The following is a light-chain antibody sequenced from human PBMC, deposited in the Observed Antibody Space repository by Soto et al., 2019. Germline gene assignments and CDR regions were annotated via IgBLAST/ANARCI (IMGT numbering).Light chain of an antibody. J-gene: IGKJ4*02. CDR1: QSVSTS. V-gene: IGKV3-15*01. Sequence: EIVMTQSPATLSVSPGERVTLSCGASQSVSTSVAWYQQKPGQAPRLLIYAAFTRATGVPARFSGSGSGTEFALTISGLQSEDFAINHCQQHKDWPLTFGGGTKVEMK. CDR2: AAF. CDR3: QQHKDWPLT.